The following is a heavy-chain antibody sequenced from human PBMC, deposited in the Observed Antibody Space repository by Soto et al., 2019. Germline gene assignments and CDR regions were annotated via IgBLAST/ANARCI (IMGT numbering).Heavy chain of an antibody. Sequence: VASVKVSCKASGGTFSSYAISWVRQAPGQGLEWMGGIIPIFGTANYAQKFQGRVTITADKSTSTAYMELSSLRSEDTAVYYCASVPYQLLKGYLDYWGQGTLVTVSS. CDR3: ASVPYQLLKGYLDY. CDR1: GGTFSSYA. D-gene: IGHD2-2*01. CDR2: IIPIFGTA. V-gene: IGHV1-69*06. J-gene: IGHJ4*03.